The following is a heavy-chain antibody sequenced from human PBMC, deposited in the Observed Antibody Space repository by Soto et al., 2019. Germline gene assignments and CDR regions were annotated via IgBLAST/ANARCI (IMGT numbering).Heavy chain of an antibody. D-gene: IGHD3-3*01. J-gene: IGHJ5*02. CDR2: ISSSSSTI. CDR3: ARESRFLEWLSLNWFDP. Sequence: GGSLRLSCAASGFTFSSYSMNWVRQAPGKGMEWVSYISSSSSTIYYADSVKGRFTISRDNAKNSLYLQMNSLRDEDTAVYYCARESRFLEWLSLNWFDPWGQGTLVTVSS. V-gene: IGHV3-48*02. CDR1: GFTFSSYS.